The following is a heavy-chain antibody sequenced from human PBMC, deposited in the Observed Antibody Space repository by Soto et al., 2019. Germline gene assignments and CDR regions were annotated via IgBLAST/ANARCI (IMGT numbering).Heavy chain of an antibody. V-gene: IGHV4-31*03. Sequence: SETLSLTCTVSGGSISSGGYYWSWIRHHPGKGLEWIGYIYYSGSTYYNPSLKSRVTISVDTSKNQFSLKLSSVTAADTAVYYCARDPYYYDSSGYYAFDIWGQGTMVTVSS. J-gene: IGHJ3*02. CDR2: IYYSGST. CDR3: ARDPYYYDSSGYYAFDI. CDR1: GGSISSGGYY. D-gene: IGHD3-22*01.